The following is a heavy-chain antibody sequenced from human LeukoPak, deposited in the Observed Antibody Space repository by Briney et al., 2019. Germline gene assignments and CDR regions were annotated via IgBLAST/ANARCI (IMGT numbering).Heavy chain of an antibody. Sequence: GRSLRLSCAASGFTFSSYGMHWVRQAPGKGLEWVAVISYDGSNKYYADSVKGRFTISRDNSKNTLYLQMNSLRSEDTAVYYCARDCSSTSCYNGIDAFDIWGQGTMVTVSS. D-gene: IGHD2-2*02. CDR2: ISYDGSNK. J-gene: IGHJ3*02. CDR3: ARDCSSTSCYNGIDAFDI. CDR1: GFTFSSYG. V-gene: IGHV3-30*03.